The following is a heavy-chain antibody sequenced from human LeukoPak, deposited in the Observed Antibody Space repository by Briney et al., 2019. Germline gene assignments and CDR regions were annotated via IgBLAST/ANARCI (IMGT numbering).Heavy chain of an antibody. D-gene: IGHD3-16*01. J-gene: IGHJ4*02. CDR1: GGSISSYY. CDR2: IYYSGST. V-gene: IGHV4-59*08. CDR3: ASQSFGGPYFDY. Sequence: SETLSLTCTVSGGSISSYYWSWIRQPPGKGLEWIGYIYYSGSTNYNPSLKSRVTISVDTSKNQFSLKLSSVTAADTAVYYCASQSFGGPYFDYWGQGTLVTVSS.